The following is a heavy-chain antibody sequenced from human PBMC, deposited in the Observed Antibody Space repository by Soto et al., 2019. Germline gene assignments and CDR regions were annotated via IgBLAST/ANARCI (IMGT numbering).Heavy chain of an antibody. J-gene: IGHJ4*02. V-gene: IGHV4-30-4*01. CDR1: GGSISSGVYY. Sequence: QVQLQESGPGLVKPSQTLSLTCTVSGGSISSGVYYWGWIRRPPGKGLGGIGYIYYSGSTYYNPSLKSRVTISVNTSKNQFSLKLSSVTAADTAVYYCAREAGSGSYYGTDSYYFDYWGQGTLVTVSS. D-gene: IGHD1-26*01. CDR3: AREAGSGSYYGTDSYYFDY. CDR2: IYYSGST.